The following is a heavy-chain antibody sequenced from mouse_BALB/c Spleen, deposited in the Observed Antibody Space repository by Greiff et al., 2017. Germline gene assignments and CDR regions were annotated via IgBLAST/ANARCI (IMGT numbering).Heavy chain of an antibody. J-gene: IGHJ4*01. V-gene: IGHV5-4*02. CDR2: ISDGGSYT. D-gene: IGHD2-1*01. CDR3: ARGDGNYYAMDY. Sequence: EVQRVESGGGLVKPGGSLKLSCAASGFTFSDYYMYWVRQTPEKRLEWVATISDGGSYTYYPDSVKGRFTISRDNAKNNLYLQMSSLKSEDTAMYYCARGDGNYYAMDYWGQGTSVTVSS. CDR1: GFTFSDYY.